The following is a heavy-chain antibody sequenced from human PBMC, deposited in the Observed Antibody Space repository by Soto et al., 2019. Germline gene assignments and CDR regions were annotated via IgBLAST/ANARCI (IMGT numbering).Heavy chain of an antibody. CDR1: GFTVSSNY. J-gene: IGHJ6*02. V-gene: IGHV3-53*01. D-gene: IGHD3-10*01. CDR2: IYSGGST. Sequence: GSLRLSCAASGFTVSSNYMSWVRQAPGKGLEWVSVIYSGGSTYYADSVKGRFTISRDNSKNTLYLQMNSLRAEDTAVYYCARFRSDYYGSGSYAMGYYYGMDVWGQGTTVTV. CDR3: ARFRSDYYGSGSYAMGYYYGMDV.